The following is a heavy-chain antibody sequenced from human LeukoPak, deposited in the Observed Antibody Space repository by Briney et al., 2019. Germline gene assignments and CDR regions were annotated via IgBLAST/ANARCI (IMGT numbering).Heavy chain of an antibody. V-gene: IGHV5-51*01. Sequence: GESLKISCKGSAYSFTTSGIGWVRQMPGKGLEWMGVIYPGDSDTRYSPSFQGQVTISADKSITTAYLQWSSLRASDTAMYYCATSREVAGSHAFDIWGQGTVVTVSS. J-gene: IGHJ3*02. CDR2: IYPGDSDT. D-gene: IGHD6-19*01. CDR3: ATSREVAGSHAFDI. CDR1: AYSFTTSG.